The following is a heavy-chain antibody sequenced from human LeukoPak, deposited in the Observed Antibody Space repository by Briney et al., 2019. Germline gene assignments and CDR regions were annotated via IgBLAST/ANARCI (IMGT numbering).Heavy chain of an antibody. CDR3: ARGLNYAGSGYYFDS. CDR1: GASITSSNYY. J-gene: IGHJ4*02. CDR2: IYYTGTT. V-gene: IGHV4-39*07. Sequence: SETLSLTCTVSGASITSSNYYWVWLRQPPGKGLEWIGSIYYTGTTYYNLSLKRRVTISVDTSKYQCSLRLSSVTAADTAVYYYARGLNYAGSGYYFDSWGPGTLVTVSS. D-gene: IGHD3-22*01.